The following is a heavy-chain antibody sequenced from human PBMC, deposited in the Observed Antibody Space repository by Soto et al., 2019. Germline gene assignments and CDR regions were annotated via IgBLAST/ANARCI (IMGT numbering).Heavy chain of an antibody. J-gene: IGHJ6*02. Sequence: QITLKESGPTLVKPTQPLTLTCTFSGFSLSTSEVGVGWVRQPPGKALEWVALIYWDDDKRYSPSLKSRLTNTKDTSKNQVVLTMTNLDPVDTATYYCAHSMRPRNFSVWGQGTTVTVSS. CDR2: IYWDDDK. CDR1: GFSLSTSEVG. D-gene: IGHD3-3*01. V-gene: IGHV2-5*02. CDR3: AHSMRPRNFSV.